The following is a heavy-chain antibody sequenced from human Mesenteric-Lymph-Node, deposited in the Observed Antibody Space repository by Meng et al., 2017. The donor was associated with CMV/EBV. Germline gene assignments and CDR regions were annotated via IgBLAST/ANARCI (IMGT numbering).Heavy chain of an antibody. D-gene: IGHD1-20*01. V-gene: IGHV4-39*01. Sequence: TVCGGSISSNSSFWAWIRQPPGRGLEWIGSISYSGSTYYNPSLKSRVTISVDTSKNQFSQRLTSVTAVDTAVYYCARLVGMSGSFDYWGQGTLVTVSS. CDR2: ISYSGST. J-gene: IGHJ4*02. CDR3: ARLVGMSGSFDY. CDR1: GGSISSNSSF.